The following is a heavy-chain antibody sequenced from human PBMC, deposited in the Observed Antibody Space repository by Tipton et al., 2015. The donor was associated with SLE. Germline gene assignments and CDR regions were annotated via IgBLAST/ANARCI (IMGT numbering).Heavy chain of an antibody. Sequence: TLSLTCTVSGGSISSSSYYWSWIRQPPGKGLEWIGYIYYSGSTNYNPSLKSRVTISVDTSKNQFSLKLSSVTAADTAVYYCARRVVAQGQLAFDIWGQGTMVTVSS. CDR2: IYYSGST. CDR3: ARRVVAQGQLAFDI. D-gene: IGHD3-22*01. V-gene: IGHV4-61*01. CDR1: GGSISSSSYY. J-gene: IGHJ3*02.